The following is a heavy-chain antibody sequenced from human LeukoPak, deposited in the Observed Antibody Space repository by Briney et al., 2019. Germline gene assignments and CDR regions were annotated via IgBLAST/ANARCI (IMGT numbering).Heavy chain of an antibody. V-gene: IGHV4-31*03. J-gene: IGHJ2*01. CDR3: ARGRGSLFDL. CDR2: IYYSGST. Sequence: SETLPLTCTVSGGSISSGGYYWSWIRQHPGKGLEWIGYIYYSGSTYYNPSLKSRVTISVDTSKNQFSLKLSSVTAADTAVYYCARGRGSLFDLWGRGTLVTVSS. D-gene: IGHD1-26*01. CDR1: GGSISSGGYY.